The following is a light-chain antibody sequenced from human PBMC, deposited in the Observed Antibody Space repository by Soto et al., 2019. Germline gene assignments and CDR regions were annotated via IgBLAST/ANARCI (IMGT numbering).Light chain of an antibody. J-gene: IGLJ1*01. CDR3: CSYAGSSNYV. CDR1: SRDVGAYDY. V-gene: IGLV2-14*03. CDR2: DVS. Sequence: STLTQPASPSVSPGQPISIPCAGTSRDVGAYDYVSWYQQYPGKAPTLMIYDVSNRPSGVSGRFSGSKSGDTASLTISGLQAEDEADYYCCSYAGSSNYVFGTGTKVTV.